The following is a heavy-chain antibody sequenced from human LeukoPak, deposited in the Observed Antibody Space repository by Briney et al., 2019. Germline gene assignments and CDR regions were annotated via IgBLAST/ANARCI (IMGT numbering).Heavy chain of an antibody. Sequence: GGSLRLSCAASGFTFSSYAMHWVRQAPGKGLEWVALISYDGSNKYYADSVKGRFTISRDNSKNTLFLQVNSLRAEDTAVYYCASDMSYSGYYIDYWGQGTLVTVSS. CDR1: GFTFSSYA. CDR2: ISYDGSNK. V-gene: IGHV3-30-3*01. J-gene: IGHJ4*02. CDR3: ASDMSYSGYYIDY. D-gene: IGHD3-3*01.